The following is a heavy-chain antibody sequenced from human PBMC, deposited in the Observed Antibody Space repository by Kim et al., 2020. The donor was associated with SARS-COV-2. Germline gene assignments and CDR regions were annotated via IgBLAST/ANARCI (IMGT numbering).Heavy chain of an antibody. J-gene: IGHJ5*02. CDR1: GGSFSGYY. CDR2: INHSGST. CDR3: ARFVTYYYDSSGYTNWFDP. Sequence: SETLSLTCAVYGGSFSGYYWSWIRQPPGKGLEWIAEINHSGSTNYNPSLKSRVTISVDTSKNQFSLKLSSVTAADTAVYYCARFVTYYYDSSGYTNWFDPWGQGTLVTVSS. D-gene: IGHD3-22*01. V-gene: IGHV4-34*01.